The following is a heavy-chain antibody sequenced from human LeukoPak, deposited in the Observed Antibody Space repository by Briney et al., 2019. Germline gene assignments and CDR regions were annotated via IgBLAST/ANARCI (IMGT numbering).Heavy chain of an antibody. CDR2: INHSGST. J-gene: IGHJ5*02. Sequence: SETLSLTCTVSGGSISSSSYYWGWIRQPPGKGLEWIGEINHSGSTNYNPSLKSRVTISVDTSKNQFSLKLSSVTAADTAVYYCARPGAYSSSWYGDNWFDPWGQGTLVTVSS. V-gene: IGHV4-39*07. CDR3: ARPGAYSSSWYGDNWFDP. D-gene: IGHD6-13*01. CDR1: GGSISSSSYY.